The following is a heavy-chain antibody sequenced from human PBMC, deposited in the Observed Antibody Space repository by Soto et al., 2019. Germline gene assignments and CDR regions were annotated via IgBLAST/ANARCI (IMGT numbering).Heavy chain of an antibody. V-gene: IGHV3-30-3*01. J-gene: IGHJ4*02. CDR1: GFIFSTYT. CDR2: ISYDGSSK. CDR3: ARDLSGNYEDY. D-gene: IGHD3-3*01. Sequence: QVRLAESGGGVVQPGRSLRLSCAVSGFIFSTYTMHWVRQAPGKGLEWVAVISYDGSSKYYTDSVKGRFTISRDDSKNTLYLQMNSLRPEDTAVYYCARDLSGNYEDYWGQGTLVTVSS.